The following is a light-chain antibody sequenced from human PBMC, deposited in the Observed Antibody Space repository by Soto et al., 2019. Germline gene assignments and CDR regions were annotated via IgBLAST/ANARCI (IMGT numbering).Light chain of an antibody. Sequence: QSVLTQPASVSESPGQSITISCTGTNSDIGAYNSVSWYQQHPGKAPKLLIYDVSNRPSGICTRFYSSKFGNTDSLTISGLQAEDEADYYCSSYTTSYTLVFVGGTKLTVL. CDR2: DVS. CDR3: SSYTTSYTLV. V-gene: IGLV2-14*03. J-gene: IGLJ2*01. CDR1: NSDIGAYNS.